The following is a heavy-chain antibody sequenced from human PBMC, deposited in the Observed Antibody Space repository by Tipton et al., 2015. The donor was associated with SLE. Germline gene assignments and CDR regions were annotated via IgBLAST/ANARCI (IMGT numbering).Heavy chain of an antibody. D-gene: IGHD2/OR15-2a*01. CDR1: GGSISSYY. Sequence: TLSLTCTVSGGSISSYYWSWIRQPPGRGLEWIGYIYSSGSTAYNPSLKSRVTISVDTSKNQFSLKLTSLTAADTAVYYCARQGEYSHSSGFWFDPWGQGTLVTVSS. CDR2: IYSSGST. J-gene: IGHJ5*02. V-gene: IGHV4-59*08. CDR3: ARQGEYSHSSGFWFDP.